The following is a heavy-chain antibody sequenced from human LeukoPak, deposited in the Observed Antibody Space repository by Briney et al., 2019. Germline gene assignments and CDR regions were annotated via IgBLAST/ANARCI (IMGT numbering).Heavy chain of an antibody. J-gene: IGHJ3*02. Sequence: PSETLSLTCAVYGGSFSGYYWSWIRQPPGKGLEWIGEINHSGSTNYNPSLKSRVTISVDTSKNQFSLKLSSVTAADTAVYYCARVGGNYDYVWGSFADAFDIWGQGTMVTVSS. CDR2: INHSGST. CDR1: GGSFSGYY. D-gene: IGHD3-16*01. CDR3: ARVGGNYDYVWGSFADAFDI. V-gene: IGHV4-34*01.